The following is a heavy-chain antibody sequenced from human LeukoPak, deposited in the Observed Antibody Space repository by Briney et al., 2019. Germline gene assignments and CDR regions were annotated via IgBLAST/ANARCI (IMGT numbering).Heavy chain of an antibody. J-gene: IGHJ4*02. CDR1: GFTFSSYG. D-gene: IGHD5-18*01. CDR2: IWYDGSNK. V-gene: IGHV3-33*01. CDR3: ARELQQAWYYFEY. Sequence: GRSLRLSCAASGFTFSSYGMHWVRQAPGKGLEWVAVIWYDGSNKYYADSVKGRFTISIDNSKNTLYLQMRSLRAEDKAVYYCARELQQAWYYFEYWGEGKLVTVSS.